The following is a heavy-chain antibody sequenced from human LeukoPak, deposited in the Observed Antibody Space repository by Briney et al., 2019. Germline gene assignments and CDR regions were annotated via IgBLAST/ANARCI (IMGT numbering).Heavy chain of an antibody. J-gene: IGHJ6*02. V-gene: IGHV3-23*01. CDR1: GFTCSSYA. Sequence: GGSLRLSSAASGFTCSSYAMGWARQAPGNGREWVSAISGSGGSTYYADSVKGRFTISRYNSKNTLYLQMNSLRAEDTAVYYCAKGRYYYDSSGGGYYYYGMDVWGQGTTVTVSS. CDR2: ISGSGGST. CDR3: AKGRYYYDSSGGGYYYYGMDV. D-gene: IGHD3-22*01.